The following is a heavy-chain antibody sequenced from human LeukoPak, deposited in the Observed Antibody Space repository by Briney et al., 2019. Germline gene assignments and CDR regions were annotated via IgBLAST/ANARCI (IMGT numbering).Heavy chain of an antibody. CDR3: ARGIAVAGTPGY. V-gene: IGHV1-2*06. D-gene: IGHD6-19*01. CDR1: GYTFTGYY. Sequence: SVKVPCKASGYTFTGYYMHWVRQAPGQGLEWMGRINPNSGGTNYAQKFQGRVTMTRDTSISTAYMELSRLRSDDTAVYYCARGIAVAGTPGYWGQGTLVTVSS. CDR2: INPNSGGT. J-gene: IGHJ4*02.